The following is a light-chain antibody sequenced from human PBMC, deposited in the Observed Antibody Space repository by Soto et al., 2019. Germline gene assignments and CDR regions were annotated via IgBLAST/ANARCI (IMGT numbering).Light chain of an antibody. CDR1: QDISNY. CDR3: QQYDNVPPALT. J-gene: IGKJ4*01. V-gene: IGKV1-33*01. Sequence: IQMTQSPSSLSASIGDRVTITCQASQDISNYLNWYQQKPGKAPNLLIFDASNLEAGVPSRFSGSGSGTDFTLTISSLQPEDIATYYCQQYDNVPPALTFGGGTKVDIK. CDR2: DAS.